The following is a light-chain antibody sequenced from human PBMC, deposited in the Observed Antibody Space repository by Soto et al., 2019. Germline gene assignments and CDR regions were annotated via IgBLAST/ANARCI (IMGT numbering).Light chain of an antibody. CDR3: QSYDSSPKHDV. Sequence: QSVLTQPPSVSGAPGQRVTIPCTGSSSNIGSFYDVHWYQQLPGTVPKLLIYSDNNRPSGVPDRFSGSKSGTAASLAITGIQADDAADDADQSYDSSPKHDVFGGGTKLTVL. J-gene: IGLJ2*01. CDR1: SSNIGSFYD. V-gene: IGLV1-40*01. CDR2: SDN.